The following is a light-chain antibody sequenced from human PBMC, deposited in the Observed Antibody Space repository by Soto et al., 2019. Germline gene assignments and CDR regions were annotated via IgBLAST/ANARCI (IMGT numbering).Light chain of an antibody. J-gene: IGKJ5*01. CDR3: QQRHRWPIT. V-gene: IGKV3-11*01. Sequence: EFVLTQAAVTLSLSPGERATLSCRASQSFRGLLAWYQQKPGQAPRLLIYDAYNRATGIPPRFSGSGSGTDFTLTISSLEPEDSAVYYCQQRHRWPITFGQGTRLE. CDR2: DAY. CDR1: QSFRGL.